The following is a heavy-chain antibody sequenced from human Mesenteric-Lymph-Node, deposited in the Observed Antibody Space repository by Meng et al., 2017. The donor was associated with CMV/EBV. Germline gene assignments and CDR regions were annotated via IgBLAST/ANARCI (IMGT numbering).Heavy chain of an antibody. D-gene: IGHD6-13*01. V-gene: IGHV3-23*01. J-gene: IGHJ4*02. Sequence: GGSLRLSCAASAFTFSTYAMSWVRQAPGKGLQWVSSISGSGGRTYYADSVKGRFTISSDNSKNALYLQMNGLRAEDPAVYYCAKTPGDSSTWHFDYWGQGTLVTVSS. CDR1: AFTFSTYA. CDR2: ISGSGGRT. CDR3: AKTPGDSSTWHFDY.